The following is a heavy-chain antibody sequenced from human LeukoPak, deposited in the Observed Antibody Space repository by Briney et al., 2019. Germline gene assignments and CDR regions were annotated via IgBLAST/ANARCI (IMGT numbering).Heavy chain of an antibody. CDR2: ISNGRTT. CDR3: ARVVRGAVTSNWFDP. D-gene: IGHD4-17*01. V-gene: IGHV4-59*01. CDR1: GASIKDYY. Sequence: SQTLSLTCTVSGASIKDYYWAWIRQAPGGGLKWIGYISNGRTTDYNPSLKSRVTMSVDTSKNEFSLKLTSVTAADTAIYYCARVVRGAVTSNWFDPWGQGTLVTVSS. J-gene: IGHJ5*02.